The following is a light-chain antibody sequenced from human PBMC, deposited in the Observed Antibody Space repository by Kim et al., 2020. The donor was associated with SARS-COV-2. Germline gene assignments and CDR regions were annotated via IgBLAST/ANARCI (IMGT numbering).Light chain of an antibody. Sequence: QAGLTQPPLVSKGLRQTATLTCTGNSNIVGNQGAAWLQQHQGHPPKLLSYRNNNRPSGISERFSASRSGNTASLTITGLQPEDEADYYCSALDSSLSAHLPWVFGGGTQLTVL. J-gene: IGLJ3*02. CDR3: SALDSSLSAHLPWV. CDR2: RNN. CDR1: SNIVGNQG. V-gene: IGLV10-54*02.